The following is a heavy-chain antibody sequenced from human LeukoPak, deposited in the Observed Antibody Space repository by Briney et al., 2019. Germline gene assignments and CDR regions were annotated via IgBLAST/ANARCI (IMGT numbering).Heavy chain of an antibody. D-gene: IGHD5-12*01. CDR1: GYTFTSYY. CDR3: ARSRGATDWFDP. Sequence: ASVKVSCKASGYTFTSYYMHWVRQAPGQGLEWMGIINPSGGSTSYAQKFQGRVTMTRDTSTSTVYMELSSLRSEDTAVYFCARSRGATDWFDPWGQGTLVTVSS. J-gene: IGHJ5*02. CDR2: INPSGGST. V-gene: IGHV1-46*01.